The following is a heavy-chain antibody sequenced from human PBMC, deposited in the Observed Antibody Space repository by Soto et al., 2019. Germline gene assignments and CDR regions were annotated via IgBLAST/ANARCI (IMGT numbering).Heavy chain of an antibody. V-gene: IGHV3-33*01. D-gene: IGHD3-3*01. CDR1: GFTFSSYG. J-gene: IGHJ3*02. CDR2: IWYDGSNK. CDR3: ARTTYYDFWSGYRHDAFDI. Sequence: PGGSLRLSCAASGFTFSSYGMHWVRQAPGKGLEWVAVIWYDGSNKYYADSVKGRFTISRDNSKNTLYLQMNSLRAEDTAVYYCARTTYYDFWSGYRHDAFDIWGQRTMVTVSS.